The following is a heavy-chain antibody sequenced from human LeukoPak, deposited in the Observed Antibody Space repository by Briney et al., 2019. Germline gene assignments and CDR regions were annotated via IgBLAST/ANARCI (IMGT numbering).Heavy chain of an antibody. CDR3: AGITMVRGADDAFDI. CDR1: GGSISSSSYY. J-gene: IGHJ3*02. V-gene: IGHV4-39*01. D-gene: IGHD3-10*01. CDR2: IYYSGST. Sequence: SETLSLTCTVSGGSISSSSYYWGWIRQPPGKGLEWIGSIYYSGSTYYNPSLKSRVTISVDTSKNQFSLKLSSVTAADTAVYYCAGITMVRGADDAFDIWGQGTMVTVSS.